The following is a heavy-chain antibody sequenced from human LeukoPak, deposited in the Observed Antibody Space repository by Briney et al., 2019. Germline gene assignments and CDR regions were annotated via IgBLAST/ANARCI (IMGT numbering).Heavy chain of an antibody. CDR2: IRSTANAYAA. V-gene: IGHV3-73*01. CDR3: SGNYYGSGSYADFDD. D-gene: IGHD3-10*01. Sequence: PGGSLRLSCAASEFTFSGSALHWVRQASGKGLESVGRIRSTANAYAAAYAASVKGRFTISRDDSKHTAYLQMDSLKTEDTAVYYWSGNYYGSGSYADFDDWGQGTLVTVSS. J-gene: IGHJ4*02. CDR1: EFTFSGSA.